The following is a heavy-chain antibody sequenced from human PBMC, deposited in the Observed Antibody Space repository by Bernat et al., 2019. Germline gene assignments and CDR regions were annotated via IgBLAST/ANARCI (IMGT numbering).Heavy chain of an antibody. CDR2: TSSDGKFT. Sequence: QVQLVESGGGVVQPGRSLRLSCAASGFTFSSYAMHWVRQAPGKGLEWVAITSSDGKFTYYADSAKGRFTISRDNSKNTLYLQMNSLRPEDTAVYYCAKKSPGDFWSALDYWGQGSLVTVSS. V-gene: IGHV3-30*01. CDR1: GFTFSSYA. D-gene: IGHD3-3*01. CDR3: AKKSPGDFWSALDY. J-gene: IGHJ4*02.